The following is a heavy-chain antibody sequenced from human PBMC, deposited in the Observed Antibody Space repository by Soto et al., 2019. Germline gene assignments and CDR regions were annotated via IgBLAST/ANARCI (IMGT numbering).Heavy chain of an antibody. CDR3: AREDMSGTYYFDY. CDR1: GAPVSSETHF. Sequence: PSETLSLTCTVSGAPVSSETHFWTWIRQPPGKGLEWIGYMYYSGITNSNPALKSRVTLSVDRSRNQFSLSLNSVTAADTAVYYCAREDMSGTYYFDYWGPGIQVTVS. CDR2: MYYSGIT. J-gene: IGHJ4*02. V-gene: IGHV4-61*01. D-gene: IGHD1-26*01.